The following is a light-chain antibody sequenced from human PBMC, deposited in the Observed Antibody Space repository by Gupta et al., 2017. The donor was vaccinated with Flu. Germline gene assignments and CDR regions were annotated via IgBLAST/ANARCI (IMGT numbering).Light chain of an antibody. J-gene: IGKJ4*01. V-gene: IGKV2-30*01. CDR2: KVS. CDR3: MQGTHWPPT. Sequence: DVVMTQSPLSLPVTLGQPASISCRSSQSLVSSDGNTYLLWFQQSPGQPPRRLIYKVSNRDSGVPDRFSGSESGTDFTLKISRVEAEDVGVYYCMQGTHWPPTFGGGTKVEIK. CDR1: QSLVSSDGNTY.